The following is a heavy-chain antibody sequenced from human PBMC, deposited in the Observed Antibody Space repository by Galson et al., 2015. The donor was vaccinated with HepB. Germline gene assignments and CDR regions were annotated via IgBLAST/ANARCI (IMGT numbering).Heavy chain of an antibody. CDR3: ARHPKQWLEGYAFDI. J-gene: IGHJ3*02. Sequence: SLRLSCAASGFTFSSYAMHWVRQAPGKGLEWVAVISYDGSNKYYADSVKGRFTISRDNSKNTLYLQMNSLRAEDTAVYYCARHPKQWLEGYAFDIWGQGTMVTVSS. CDR2: ISYDGSNK. CDR1: GFTFSSYA. D-gene: IGHD6-19*01. V-gene: IGHV3-30-3*01.